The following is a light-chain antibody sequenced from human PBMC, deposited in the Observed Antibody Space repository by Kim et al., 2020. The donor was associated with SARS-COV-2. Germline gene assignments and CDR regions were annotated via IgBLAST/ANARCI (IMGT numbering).Light chain of an antibody. CDR2: GIS. J-gene: IGKJ4*01. V-gene: IGKV3-15*01. CDR1: QGVRSD. CDR3: QQYSNWPLT. Sequence: PGVRATVSCGASQGVRSDFLAWYQQKPGRPPGLLIYGISTRATGVPVRFSGSGSGTEFTLTMSSVQSEGSAVFYCQQYSNWPLTFGGGTKVDIK.